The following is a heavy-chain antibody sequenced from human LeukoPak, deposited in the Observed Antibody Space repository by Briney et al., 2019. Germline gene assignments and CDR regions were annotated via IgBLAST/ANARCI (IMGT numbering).Heavy chain of an antibody. Sequence: VSVKVSCKASGYTFTSYGISWVRQAPGQGLEWMGLIYPSDSDTRYSPSFEGQVTISADKSISTAYLQWSSLKASDTAMYYCASPDRSGSADAFDIWGQGTLVTVSS. CDR1: GYTFTSYG. D-gene: IGHD3-10*01. V-gene: IGHV5-51*01. CDR2: IYPSDSDT. CDR3: ASPDRSGSADAFDI. J-gene: IGHJ3*02.